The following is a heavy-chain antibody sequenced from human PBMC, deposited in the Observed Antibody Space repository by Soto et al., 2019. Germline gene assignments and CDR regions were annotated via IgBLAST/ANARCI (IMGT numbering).Heavy chain of an antibody. Sequence: QVQLQESGPGLVKPSQTLSLTCTVSGGSINSGGYCWSWIRQHPGKGLDWIGCISSGGSTSYNPSRKSPVTISVDTSKNQFSLKLTSVTAADTAVYYCSRGILVWGQGALITVSS. CDR3: SRGILV. CDR1: GGSINSGGYC. CDR2: ISSGGST. D-gene: IGHD5-18*01. J-gene: IGHJ4*02. V-gene: IGHV4-31*01.